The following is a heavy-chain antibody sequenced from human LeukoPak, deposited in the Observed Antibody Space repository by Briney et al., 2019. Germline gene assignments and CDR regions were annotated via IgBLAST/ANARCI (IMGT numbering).Heavy chain of an antibody. D-gene: IGHD2-15*01. V-gene: IGHV4-59*07. J-gene: IGHJ5*02. CDR2: IYYSGRT. Sequence: SDPLTLTCTVSGRSNSRYYWRWIRQPPGKGLDWIGYIYYSGRTNYNPSLKSRLTISVATSKNQFSLKVTSVTAADTAVYYCARAQLYCRGSSCYPSWFDPWGQGTLVTVSS. CDR3: ARAQLYCRGSSCYPSWFDP. CDR1: GRSNSRYY.